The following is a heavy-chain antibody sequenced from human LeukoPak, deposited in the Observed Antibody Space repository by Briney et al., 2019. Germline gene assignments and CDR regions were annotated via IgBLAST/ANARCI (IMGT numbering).Heavy chain of an antibody. J-gene: IGHJ4*02. CDR3: ARDSGLLPIVTYYFDS. Sequence: GGSLRLSCAASGFTFSNYAMHWVRQAPGKGLEWVSSISSSSSYMYYADSMRGRFTISRDSAQNSLYLQMNGLKAEDTAVYYCARDSGLLPIVTYYFDSWGQGTLVTVSS. CDR1: GFTFSNYA. V-gene: IGHV3-21*01. CDR2: ISSSSSYM. D-gene: IGHD3-22*01.